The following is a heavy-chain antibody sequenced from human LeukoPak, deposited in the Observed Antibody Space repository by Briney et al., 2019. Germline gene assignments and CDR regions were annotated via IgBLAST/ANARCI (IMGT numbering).Heavy chain of an antibody. CDR3: ARDSWDILTGYYSHYLDY. Sequence: SGGSLRLSCAATGFTFSSSTMHWVRLAPGKGLEWVAIVSYDGTDKHYADSVKGRFTISGDNSKNMIYLQMNSLRVEDTAVYYCARDSWDILTGYYSHYLDYWGQGTLVTVSS. CDR1: GFTFSSST. D-gene: IGHD3-9*01. CDR2: VSYDGTDK. J-gene: IGHJ4*02. V-gene: IGHV3-30*04.